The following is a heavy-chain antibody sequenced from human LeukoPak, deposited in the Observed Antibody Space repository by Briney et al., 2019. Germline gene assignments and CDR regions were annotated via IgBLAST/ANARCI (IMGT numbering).Heavy chain of an antibody. CDR3: ASLIAPAQCCSSTSCYSYNWFDP. D-gene: IGHD2-2*01. CDR2: INRSGST. CDR1: GGSFSGYY. V-gene: IGHV4-34*01. J-gene: IGHJ5*02. Sequence: PSETLPLTCAVYGGSFSGYYWSWIRQPPGKGLEWIGEINRSGSTNYNPSLKSRVTISVDTSKNQFSLKLSSVTAADTAVYYCASLIAPAQCCSSTSCYSYNWFDPWGQGTLVTVSS.